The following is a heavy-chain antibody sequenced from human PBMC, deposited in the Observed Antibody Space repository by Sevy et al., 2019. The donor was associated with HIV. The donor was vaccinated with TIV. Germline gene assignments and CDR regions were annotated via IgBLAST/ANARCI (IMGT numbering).Heavy chain of an antibody. Sequence: SETLSLTCAVSGYSISSDYYWGWIRQPPGKGLEWIGSIYHSGYSYYNPSLKSRVTISVDTSKNQFSLKLSSVIAADTAVFYCARAIGSLVAGLYYFDYWGQGTLVTVSS. CDR3: ARAIGSLVAGLYYFDY. J-gene: IGHJ4*02. D-gene: IGHD6-19*01. CDR2: IYHSGYS. CDR1: GYSISSDYY. V-gene: IGHV4-38-2*01.